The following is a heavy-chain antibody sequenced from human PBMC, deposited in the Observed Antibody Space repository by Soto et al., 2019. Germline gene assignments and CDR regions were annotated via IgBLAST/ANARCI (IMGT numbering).Heavy chain of an antibody. D-gene: IGHD1-1*01. CDR1: CGSISSYY. Sequence: SETLSRTCTVSCGSISSYYWSCIRQPPWKGLEWIGYIYYSGSTNYNPSLKGRVTISVDTSKNQFSLKLSSVTAADTAVYDCERDLPQRHWFEPWGQGTLVTV. V-gene: IGHV4-59*01. J-gene: IGHJ5*02. CDR2: IYYSGST. CDR3: ERDLPQRHWFEP.